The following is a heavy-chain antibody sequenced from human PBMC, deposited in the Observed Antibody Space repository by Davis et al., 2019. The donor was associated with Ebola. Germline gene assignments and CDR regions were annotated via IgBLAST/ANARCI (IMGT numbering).Heavy chain of an antibody. CDR2: MNPNSGNT. Sequence: AASVKVSCKASGYTFTSCDINWVRQATGQGLEWMGWMNPNSGNTGYAQKFQGRVTITADESTSTAYMELSSLRSEDTAVYYCARDRHCSSTDCPIYYYYYYMDVWGKGTTVTVSS. CDR3: ARDRHCSSTDCPIYYYYYYMDV. CDR1: GYTFTSCD. V-gene: IGHV1-8*01. J-gene: IGHJ6*03. D-gene: IGHD2-2*01.